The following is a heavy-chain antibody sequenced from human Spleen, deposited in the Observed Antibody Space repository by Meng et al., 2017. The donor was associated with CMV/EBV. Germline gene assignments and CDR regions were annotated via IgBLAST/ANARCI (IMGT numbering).Heavy chain of an antibody. J-gene: IGHJ6*02. CDR2: ISPSGSTI. CDR3: ARESDYDFWSGYGVDYGMDV. Sequence: GESLKISCTASGFTFTDYYINWVRQAPGKGLEWVSHISPSGSTIYYADSVKGRFTISRDNAKNSLYLQMNSLRAEDTAVYYCARESDYDFWSGYGVDYGMDVWGQGTSVTVSS. CDR1: GFTFTDYY. D-gene: IGHD3-3*01. V-gene: IGHV3-11*01.